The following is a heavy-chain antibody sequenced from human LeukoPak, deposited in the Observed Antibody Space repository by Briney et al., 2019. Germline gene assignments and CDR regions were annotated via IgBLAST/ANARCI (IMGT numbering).Heavy chain of an antibody. D-gene: IGHD4-17*01. CDR3: AKSNRHMTTVTLGDFDI. J-gene: IGHJ3*02. V-gene: IGHV3-9*01. CDR1: GFAFDDYA. CDR2: ISWNSGSI. Sequence: GGSLRLSCAASGFAFDDYAMHWVRQAPGKGLEWVSGISWNSGSIGYADSVKGRFTISRDNAKNSLYLQMNSLRAEDTALYYCAKSNRHMTTVTLGDFDIWGQGTMVTVSS.